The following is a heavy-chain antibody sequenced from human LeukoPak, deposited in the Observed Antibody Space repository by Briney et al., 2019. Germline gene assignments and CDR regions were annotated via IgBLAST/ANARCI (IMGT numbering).Heavy chain of an antibody. J-gene: IGHJ4*02. CDR1: GGSISSYY. D-gene: IGHD5-24*01. V-gene: IGHV4-59*08. Sequence: SETLSLTCTVSGGSISSYYWSWIRQPPGRGLEWIGYIYYSGSTNYNPSLKSRVTISVDTSKNQFSLKLSSVTAADTAVYYCARVPDGIRGYYFDYWGQGTLVTVSS. CDR3: ARVPDGIRGYYFDY. CDR2: IYYSGST.